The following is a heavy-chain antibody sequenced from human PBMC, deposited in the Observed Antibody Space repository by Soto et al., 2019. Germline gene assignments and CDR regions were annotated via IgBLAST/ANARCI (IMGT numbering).Heavy chain of an antibody. CDR2: IYPGDSDT. D-gene: IGHD2-15*01. CDR1: GYSFTSYW. V-gene: IGHV5-51*01. Sequence: GEFLKISCKGSGYSFTSYWIGWVRQMPGKGLEWMGIIYPGDSDTRYSPSFQGQVTISADKSTSTAYLQWSSLKASDTAMYYCPRQGGSHYYYYGMDVWGQGTTVPVSS. CDR3: PRQGGSHYYYYGMDV. J-gene: IGHJ6*02.